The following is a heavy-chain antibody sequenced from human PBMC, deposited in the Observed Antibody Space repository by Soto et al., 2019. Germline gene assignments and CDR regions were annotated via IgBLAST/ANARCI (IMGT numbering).Heavy chain of an antibody. CDR3: ARDPRGYYGMDV. CDR2: ISSSSGAI. V-gene: IGHV3-48*02. J-gene: IGHJ6*02. D-gene: IGHD3-10*01. Sequence: SLRLSCAASGFTFSTYSMNWVRQAPGKGLEWVSYISSSSGAIYYADSVKGRFTISRDNAKNSLYLQMNSLRDEDTAVYYCARDPRGYYGMDVWGQGTTVTVSS. CDR1: GFTFSTYS.